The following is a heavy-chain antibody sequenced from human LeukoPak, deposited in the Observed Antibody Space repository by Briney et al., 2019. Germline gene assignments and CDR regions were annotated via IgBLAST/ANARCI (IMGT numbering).Heavy chain of an antibody. Sequence: GGSLRLSCAAPGFTFSTYSMNWLRQAPGKGLEWISYISNSGHTTYYAESVKGRFTISRGNAWNSLYLQMNSLRGEDTAVYCARRITVSGLGYYMDVWGKGTTVIVSS. CDR3: ARRITVSGLGYYMDV. CDR2: ISNSGHTT. V-gene: IGHV3-48*01. CDR1: GFTFSTYS. D-gene: IGHD3-3*01. J-gene: IGHJ6*04.